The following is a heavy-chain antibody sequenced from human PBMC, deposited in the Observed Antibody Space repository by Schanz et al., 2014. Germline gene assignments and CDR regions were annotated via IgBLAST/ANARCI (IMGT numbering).Heavy chain of an antibody. CDR2: INPDSGDT. CDR3: ARDNGRIPAANSFDY. V-gene: IGHV1-2*04. J-gene: IGHJ4*02. Sequence: QEQLVQSGAEVRKPGASVKVSCKASGYTFSDSYVHWVRQAPGQGLEWMGWINPDSGDTNFAQKFQGWVTMTRDKSITTAYMELSRLTFDDTGVYFCARDNGRIPAANSFDYWGQGTRVTVSS. D-gene: IGHD1-26*01. CDR1: GYTFSDSY.